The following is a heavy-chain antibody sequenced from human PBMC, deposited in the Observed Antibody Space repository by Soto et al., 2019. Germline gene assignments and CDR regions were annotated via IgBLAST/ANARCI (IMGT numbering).Heavy chain of an antibody. Sequence: GESLKISCKGSGYSFTSYWISWVRQMPGKGPEWMGRIDPSDSYTNYSPSFQGHVTISADKSISTAYLQWSSLKASDTAMYYCASEHCSSTSCSPILNWGQGTLVTVSS. CDR1: GYSFTSYW. J-gene: IGHJ4*02. D-gene: IGHD2-2*01. CDR3: ASEHCSSTSCSPILN. CDR2: IDPSDSYT. V-gene: IGHV5-10-1*01.